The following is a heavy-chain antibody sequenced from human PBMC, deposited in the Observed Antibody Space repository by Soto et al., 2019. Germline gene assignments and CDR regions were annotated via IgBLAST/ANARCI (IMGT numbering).Heavy chain of an antibody. Sequence: GEPLKISCNGSGYSFTGYWISWVRQMPWKGLEWMGRIDPSDSYTNYSPSFQGHVTISADKSISTAYLQWSSLKASDTAMYYCARPIRYSGYEGGFYYGMDVWGQGTTVTVSS. CDR3: ARPIRYSGYEGGFYYGMDV. D-gene: IGHD5-12*01. J-gene: IGHJ6*02. V-gene: IGHV5-10-1*01. CDR2: IDPSDSYT. CDR1: GYSFTGYW.